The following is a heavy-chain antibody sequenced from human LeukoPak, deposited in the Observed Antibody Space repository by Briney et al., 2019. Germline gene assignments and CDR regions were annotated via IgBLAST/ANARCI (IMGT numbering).Heavy chain of an antibody. CDR2: IWYDGSNK. Sequence: GGSLRLSCAASGFTFSSYGMHWVRQAPGKGLEWVAVIWYDGSNKYYADSVKGRFTISRDNSKNTLYLQMNSLRAEDTAVYYCARDRGAVRGVHFDHWGQGTLVTVSS. D-gene: IGHD3-10*01. CDR1: GFTFSSYG. CDR3: ARDRGAVRGVHFDH. J-gene: IGHJ4*02. V-gene: IGHV3-33*01.